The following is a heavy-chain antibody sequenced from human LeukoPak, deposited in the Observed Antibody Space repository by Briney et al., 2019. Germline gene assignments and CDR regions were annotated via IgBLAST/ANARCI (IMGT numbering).Heavy chain of an antibody. CDR1: GYTFSYYY. CDR3: ARRRDGGFDI. CDR2: INSSGGAT. D-gene: IGHD5-24*01. Sequence: ASVTLSCTASGYTFSYYYWHWVRQAPGQGLEWMGFINSSGGATNYPHNLQRSVTLTRETSKGIVYKELSGMTSDDTAYYYGARRRDGGFDIWGGATLVSVCS. J-gene: IGHJ3*02. V-gene: IGHV1-46*04.